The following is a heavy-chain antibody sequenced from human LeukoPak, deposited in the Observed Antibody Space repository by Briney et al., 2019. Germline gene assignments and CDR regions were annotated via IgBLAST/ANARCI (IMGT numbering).Heavy chain of an antibody. CDR2: IYPADSDT. D-gene: IGHD3-3*01. Sequence: GESLKISCKGSGYRFTSNWIGWVRQMPGKGLEWMGIIYPADSDTRYSPSFQGQVTISAAMSISTAYLQWSSLKASDTAMYYCARATFYDFWSGSTFDIWGQGTMVTVSS. V-gene: IGHV5-51*01. CDR1: GYRFTSNW. J-gene: IGHJ3*02. CDR3: ARATFYDFWSGSTFDI.